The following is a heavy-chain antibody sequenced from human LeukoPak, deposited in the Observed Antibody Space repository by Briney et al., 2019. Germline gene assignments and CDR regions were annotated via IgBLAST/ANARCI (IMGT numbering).Heavy chain of an antibody. D-gene: IGHD2-21*02. J-gene: IGHJ1*01. CDR2: IYPSDSDT. V-gene: IGHV5-51*01. CDR3: ARSECSGGDCSGKYFHH. CDR1: GYSFPIYW. Sequence: GESLKISCKGSGYSFPIYWIGWVRQLPGKGLELMGIIYPSDSDTKYSPSFQGRVTISADKSISTAYLQWGSLKASDTAMYYCARSECSGGDCSGKYFHHWGQGTLVTVSS.